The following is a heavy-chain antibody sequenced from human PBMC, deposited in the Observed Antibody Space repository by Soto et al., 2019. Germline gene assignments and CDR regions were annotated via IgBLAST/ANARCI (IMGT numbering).Heavy chain of an antibody. D-gene: IGHD1-26*01. Sequence: QVHVQQSGPGLVKPSETLSLSCTVSSGPSSSHNWGWIRQPPGRGLEWIGYVYYTGGTSCNPSLKSRVTISADTSTNHISLTLSSVTAADTAVYYCVRQGIDYLHGLVDVWGQGTTVSVSS. CDR1: SGPSSSHN. V-gene: IGHV4-59*08. J-gene: IGHJ6*02. CDR2: VYYTGGT. CDR3: VRQGIDYLHGLVDV.